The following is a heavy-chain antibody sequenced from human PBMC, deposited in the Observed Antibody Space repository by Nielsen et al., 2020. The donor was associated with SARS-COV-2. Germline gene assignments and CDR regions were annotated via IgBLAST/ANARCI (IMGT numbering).Heavy chain of an antibody. CDR3: ARDQVYTIFSVYYGMDV. D-gene: IGHD3-3*01. J-gene: IGHJ6*02. V-gene: IGHV1-3*01. CDR2: INAGNGNT. Sequence: ASVKVSCKASGYTFTSYAMHWVRQAPGQRLEWMGWINAGNGNTKYSQKFQGRVTITRDTSVSTAYMELSSLRSEDTAVYYCARDQVYTIFSVYYGMDVWGQGTTVTVSS. CDR1: GYTFTSYA.